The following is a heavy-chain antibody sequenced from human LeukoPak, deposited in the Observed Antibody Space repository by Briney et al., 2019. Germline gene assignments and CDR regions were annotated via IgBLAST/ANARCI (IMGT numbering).Heavy chain of an antibody. Sequence: ASVKVSCKPYGYTFNTYGITWVRQAPGQGLEWMGWISPYNGNTNYAQKFQGRVTMTTDTSTSTAYMELRSLRSDDTAVYYCAREKSWYFDLWGRGTLVTVSS. CDR2: ISPYNGNT. V-gene: IGHV1-18*01. CDR1: GYTFNTYG. J-gene: IGHJ2*01. CDR3: AREKSWYFDL.